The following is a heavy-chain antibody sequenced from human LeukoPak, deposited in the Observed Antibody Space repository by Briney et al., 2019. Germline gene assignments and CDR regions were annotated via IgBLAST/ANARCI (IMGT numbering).Heavy chain of an antibody. CDR3: ARGKERYYFDY. CDR2: IYYSGST. CDR1: GGSISSSSYY. V-gene: IGHV4-39*07. J-gene: IGHJ4*02. Sequence: SETLSLTCTVSGGSISSSSYYWGWIRQPPGKGLEWIGRIYYSGSTYYNPSLKSRVTISVDTSKNQFSLKLSSVTAADTAVYYCARGKERYYFDYWGQGTLVTVSS.